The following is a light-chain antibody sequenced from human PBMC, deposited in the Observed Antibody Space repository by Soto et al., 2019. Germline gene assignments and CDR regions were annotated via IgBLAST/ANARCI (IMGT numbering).Light chain of an antibody. J-gene: IGLJ3*02. V-gene: IGLV2-14*01. CDR1: SSDVGGYNY. Sequence: QSALTQPASVSGSPGQSITISCTGTSSDVGGYNYVSWYQQHPGKAPRLMIYEVSSRPSGVSDRFSGSKSGNTASLTISGLQDEDEADYYCSSYTRGSTLVVFGGGTKLTVL. CDR3: SSYTRGSTLVV. CDR2: EVS.